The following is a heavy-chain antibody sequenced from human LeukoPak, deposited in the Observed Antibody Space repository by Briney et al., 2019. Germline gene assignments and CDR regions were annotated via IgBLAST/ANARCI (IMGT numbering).Heavy chain of an antibody. CDR3: ARDRWELLNPAIVDY. CDR1: GFTVSSNY. D-gene: IGHD1-26*01. J-gene: IGHJ4*02. Sequence: GGSLRLSCAASGFTVSSNYMSWVRQAPGKGLEWVSVIYSGGSTYYADSVKGRFTISRDNSKNTLYLQMNSLRAEDTAVYYCARDRWELLNPAIVDYWGQGTLVTVSS. V-gene: IGHV3-53*01. CDR2: IYSGGST.